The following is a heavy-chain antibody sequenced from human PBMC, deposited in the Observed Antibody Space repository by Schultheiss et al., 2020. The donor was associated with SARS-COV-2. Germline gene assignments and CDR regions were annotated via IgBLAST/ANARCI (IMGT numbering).Heavy chain of an antibody. J-gene: IGHJ6*03. CDR1: GFTFSSYA. CDR3: ARGFGGRYYYYYMDV. Sequence: GGSLRLSCAASGFTFSSYAMSWVRQAPGKGLEWVSAISGSGGSTYYAHSVKGRFTISRDNSENTLYLQMGSLRAEDMAVYYCARGFGGRYYYYYMDVWGKGTTVTVSS. D-gene: IGHD3-10*01. V-gene: IGHV3-23*01. CDR2: ISGSGGST.